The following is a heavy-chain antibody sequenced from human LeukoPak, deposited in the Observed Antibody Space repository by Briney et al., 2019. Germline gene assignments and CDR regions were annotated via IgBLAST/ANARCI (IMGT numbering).Heavy chain of an antibody. CDR1: GFTFSSYA. V-gene: IGHV3-23*01. CDR2: ISGSGGST. CDR3: AKPGFRYCSSTSCLTNY. Sequence: GGSLRLSCAASGFTFSSYAMSWVRQAPGKGLEWVSAISGSGGSTYYADSVKGRFTISRDNSKNTLYLQMNSLRAEDTAVYYCAKPGFRYCSSTSCLTNYWGQGTLVTVSS. J-gene: IGHJ4*02. D-gene: IGHD2-2*01.